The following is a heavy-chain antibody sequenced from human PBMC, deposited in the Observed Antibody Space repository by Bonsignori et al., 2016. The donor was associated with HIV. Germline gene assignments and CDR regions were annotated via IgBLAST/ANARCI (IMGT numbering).Heavy chain of an antibody. Sequence: VRQMPGKGLEWVSIIYSSGSTYYADSVKGRFTISRDNSKNTLYLQMNSLIAEDTAVYYCSRGDYDTSGYYYYYYMDVWGKGTTVTVSS. CDR2: IYSSGST. J-gene: IGHJ6*03. V-gene: IGHV3-66*01. CDR3: SRGDYDTSGYYYYYYMDV. D-gene: IGHD3-22*01.